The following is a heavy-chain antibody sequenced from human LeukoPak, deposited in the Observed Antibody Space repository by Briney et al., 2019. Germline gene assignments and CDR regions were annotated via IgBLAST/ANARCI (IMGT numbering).Heavy chain of an antibody. Sequence: PGESLRLSCAASGFTFDNYGMSWVRQAPGKGLEWVSGVNSNGDSTAYADSVKGRFTISRDNAKNSLYLQMNSLRAEDTALYYCAAGYWFDPWGQGTQVTVSS. CDR2: VNSNGDST. J-gene: IGHJ5*02. CDR3: AAGYWFDP. V-gene: IGHV3-20*04. CDR1: GFTFDNYG.